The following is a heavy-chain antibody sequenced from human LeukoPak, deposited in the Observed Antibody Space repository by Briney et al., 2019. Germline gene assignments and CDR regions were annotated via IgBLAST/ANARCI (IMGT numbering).Heavy chain of an antibody. CDR1: GGSISSGSYY. V-gene: IGHV4-61*02. CDR3: VRAIDGGHRGNWFDP. J-gene: IGHJ5*02. Sequence: SQTLSLTCTVSGGSISSGSYYWRWLRQPAGMGLEWMGRIYTSGSTNDNPSLKSRVTISVDTSKNQFSLKLSSVTAAHTGVYYCVRAIDGGHRGNWFDPGGQGTLVTVSS. CDR2: IYTSGST. D-gene: IGHD4-23*01.